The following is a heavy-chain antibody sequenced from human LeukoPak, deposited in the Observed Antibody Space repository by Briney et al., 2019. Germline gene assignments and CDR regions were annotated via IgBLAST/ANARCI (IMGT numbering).Heavy chain of an antibody. V-gene: IGHV4-34*01. D-gene: IGHD1-26*01. J-gene: IGHJ3*02. Sequence: PSETLSLTCAVYGGSFSGYYWSWIRQPPGKGLEWIGEINHSGSTNYNPSLKSRVTISVDTSKNQFSLKLSSVTAADTAVYHCARQTSGMAFDIWGQGIMVTVSS. CDR3: ARQTSGMAFDI. CDR2: INHSGST. CDR1: GGSFSGYY.